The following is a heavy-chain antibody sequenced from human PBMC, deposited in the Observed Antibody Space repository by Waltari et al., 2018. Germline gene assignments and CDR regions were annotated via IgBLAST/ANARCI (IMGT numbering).Heavy chain of an antibody. Sequence: VQLQESGPGLVKPSETLSLTFTVSGDFPSDDHWTWLRQAPGKGLAWIAYFRNSGGTKCTPSLESRVTVSVVTSKKQFSLRLTSVTAADTAVYYCARLPTKYYDSLGWGFFDQWGPGMLVTVSS. CDR3: ARLPTKYYDSLGWGFFDQ. CDR2: FRNSGGT. V-gene: IGHV4-59*08. CDR1: GDFPSDDH. D-gene: IGHD3-22*01. J-gene: IGHJ4*02.